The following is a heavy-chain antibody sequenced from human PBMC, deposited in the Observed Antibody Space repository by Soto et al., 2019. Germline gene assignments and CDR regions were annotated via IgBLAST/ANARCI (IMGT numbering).Heavy chain of an antibody. CDR2: INHSGIT. D-gene: IGHD3-3*01. J-gene: IGHJ6*02. Sequence: SETLSLTSAVYCGSFIGYYWIWIRQPPGKGLEWIGEINHSGITNYNPSLKSRVTISVDTSKNQFSLKLSSVTAADTAVYYCARKYYDFWSGRPKYGMDVWGQGTTVTVSS. V-gene: IGHV4-34*01. CDR3: ARKYYDFWSGRPKYGMDV. CDR1: CGSFIGYY.